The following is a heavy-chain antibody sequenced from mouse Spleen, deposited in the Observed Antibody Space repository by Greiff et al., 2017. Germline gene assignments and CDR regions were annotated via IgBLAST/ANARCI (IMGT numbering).Heavy chain of an antibody. J-gene: IGHJ3*01. CDR3: ARVGYGNYWFAY. CDR2: IHYSGST. CDR1: GYSITSGYS. D-gene: IGHD2-1*01. V-gene: IGHV3-1*02. Sequence: ESGPDLVKPSQSLSLTCTVTGYSITSGYSWHWIRQLPGNKLEWMGNIHYSGSTNYNPSLKSRISITRDTSKNQFFLQLNSVTTEDTATYYCARVGYGNYWFAYWGQGTLVTVSA.